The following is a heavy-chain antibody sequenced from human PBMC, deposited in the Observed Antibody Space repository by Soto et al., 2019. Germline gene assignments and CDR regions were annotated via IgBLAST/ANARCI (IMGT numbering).Heavy chain of an antibody. Sequence: QVQLQESGPGLVKPSQTLSLTCTVSGGSISSGDYYWSWIRQPPGKGLEWIGYIYYSGSTYYNPSLKSRVTISADTSKNQFSLKLSSVTAADTAVYYCARGVPYDFWSGYYVDVWGQGTTVTVSS. J-gene: IGHJ6*02. CDR1: GGSISSGDYY. D-gene: IGHD3-3*01. CDR2: IYYSGST. CDR3: ARGVPYDFWSGYYVDV. V-gene: IGHV4-30-4*01.